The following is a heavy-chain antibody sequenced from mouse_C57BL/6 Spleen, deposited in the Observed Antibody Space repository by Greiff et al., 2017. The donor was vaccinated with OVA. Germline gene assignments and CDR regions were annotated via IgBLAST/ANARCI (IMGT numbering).Heavy chain of an antibody. CDR3: ARSLGYFDV. Sequence: VQLQQPGAELVKPGASVKLSCQASGYTFTSYWMHWVKQRPGQGLEWIGMIHPNSCSTNYNEKFKSKATLTVDKASSTAYMQLSSLTSEDSAVYYCARSLGYFDVWGTGTTVTVSS. CDR1: GYTFTSYW. V-gene: IGHV1-64*01. J-gene: IGHJ1*03. CDR2: IHPNSCST.